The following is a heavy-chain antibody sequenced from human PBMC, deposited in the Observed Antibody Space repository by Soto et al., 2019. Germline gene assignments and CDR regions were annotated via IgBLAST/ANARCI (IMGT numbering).Heavy chain of an antibody. J-gene: IGHJ4*02. CDR2: ISYDGSNK. CDR1: GFTFSSYG. V-gene: IGHV3-30*18. Sequence: GGSLSLSCAASGFTFSSYGMHWVRQAPGKGLEWVAVISYDGSNKYYADSVKGRFTISRDNSKNTLYLQMNSLRAEDTAVYYCAKAVSTGNFDYWGQGTLVTVSS. CDR3: AKAVSTGNFDY.